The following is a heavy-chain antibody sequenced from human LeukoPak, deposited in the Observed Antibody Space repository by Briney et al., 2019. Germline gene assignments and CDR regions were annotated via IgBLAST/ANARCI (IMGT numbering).Heavy chain of an antibody. J-gene: IGHJ4*02. Sequence: PGGSLRLSCAASGFTFSSYWMSWVRQAPGKGLEWVANIKQDGSEKYYVDSVKGRFTISRDNAKNSLYLQMNSLRAEDTAVYYCAREDDMGYCSSTSCYWGYFDYWGQGTLVTVSS. CDR3: AREDDMGYCSSTSCYWGYFDY. D-gene: IGHD2-2*01. CDR1: GFTFSSYW. CDR2: IKQDGSEK. V-gene: IGHV3-7*01.